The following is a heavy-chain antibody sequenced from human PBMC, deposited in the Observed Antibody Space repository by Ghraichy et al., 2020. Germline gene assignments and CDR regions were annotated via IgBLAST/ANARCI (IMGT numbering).Heavy chain of an antibody. D-gene: IGHD2-2*01. J-gene: IGHJ4*02. Sequence: SQTLSLTCAISGDSVSSTSATWSWIRQSPSRGLEWVGRTYFRSKWDNDYAMSMKGRITINPDTSKNQFALQLNSVTPEDTAVYYCARSRSSTVDYWGQGTQVTVSS. CDR1: GDSVSSTSAT. CDR3: ARSRSSTVDY. V-gene: IGHV6-1*01. CDR2: TYFRSKWDN.